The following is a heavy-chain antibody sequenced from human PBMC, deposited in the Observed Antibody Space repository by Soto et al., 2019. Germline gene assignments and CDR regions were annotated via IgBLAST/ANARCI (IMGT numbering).Heavy chain of an antibody. CDR2: ISYDGSNK. CDR1: GFTFSSYG. V-gene: IGHV3-30*18. J-gene: IGHJ6*03. D-gene: IGHD3-16*01. CDR3: SKEEGMIPPFHYYYYYYMDV. Sequence: GGSLRLSCAASGFTFSSYGMHWVRQAPGKGLEWVAVISYDGSNKYSADSVKGRFTISRDNSKNTLYLQMNSLRARDKAVYYCSKEEGMIPPFHYYYYYYMDVWGKGTTVTVSS.